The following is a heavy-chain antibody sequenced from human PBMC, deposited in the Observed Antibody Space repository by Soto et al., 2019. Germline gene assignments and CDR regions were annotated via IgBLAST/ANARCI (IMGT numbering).Heavy chain of an antibody. J-gene: IGHJ6*02. Sequence: PVWSLRLSCAASGFTFSSYSMNWVRQAPGKGLEWVSYISSSSSTIYYADSVKGRFTISRDNAKNSLYLQMNSLRDEDTAVYYCARDSSGYNYYYYGMDVWGQGTTVTVSS. V-gene: IGHV3-48*02. D-gene: IGHD5-12*01. CDR2: ISSSSSTI. CDR3: ARDSSGYNYYYYGMDV. CDR1: GFTFSSYS.